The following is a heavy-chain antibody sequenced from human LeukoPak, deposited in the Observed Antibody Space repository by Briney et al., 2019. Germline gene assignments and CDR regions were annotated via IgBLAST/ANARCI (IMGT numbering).Heavy chain of an antibody. V-gene: IGHV6-1*01. CDR3: ARDEYSYGYGGYYYGMDV. D-gene: IGHD5-18*01. J-gene: IGHJ6*04. Sequence: SQTLSLTCAISGDSFSSNSAAWDWVRQSPSRGLEWLGRTYYRSKLYNDYAVSGKSLITINPDTSKNQFSLQLNSVTPEDTAVYYCARDEYSYGYGGYYYGMDVWGKGTTVTVSS. CDR1: GDSFSSNSAA. CDR2: TYYRSKLYN.